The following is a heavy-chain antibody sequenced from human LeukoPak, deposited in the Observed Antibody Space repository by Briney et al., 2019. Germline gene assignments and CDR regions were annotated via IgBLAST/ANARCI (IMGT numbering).Heavy chain of an antibody. CDR2: INPNSGGT. Sequence: ASVKVSCKASGYTFTSYYMHWVRQAPGQGLEWMGWINPNSGGTNYAQKFQGRVTMTRDTSISTAYMELSRLRSDDTAVYYCARGAYYYDSSGFHELDYWGQGTLVTVSS. CDR3: ARGAYYYDSSGFHELDY. V-gene: IGHV1-2*02. D-gene: IGHD3-22*01. J-gene: IGHJ4*02. CDR1: GYTFTSYY.